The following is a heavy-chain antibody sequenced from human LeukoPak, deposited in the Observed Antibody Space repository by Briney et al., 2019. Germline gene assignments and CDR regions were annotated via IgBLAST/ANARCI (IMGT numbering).Heavy chain of an antibody. CDR3: VREAGWSHDS. Sequence: PGGSLRLSCAASGFTFSNNWMSWVPQAPGKGLEWVATVKADRSAKYYVDSVKGRFTISRDNATNSLHLQMNSLRAEDTAVYYCVREAGWSHDSWGQGTLVTVSS. CDR2: VKADRSAK. V-gene: IGHV3-7*05. D-gene: IGHD3-3*01. CDR1: GFTFSNNW. J-gene: IGHJ5*01.